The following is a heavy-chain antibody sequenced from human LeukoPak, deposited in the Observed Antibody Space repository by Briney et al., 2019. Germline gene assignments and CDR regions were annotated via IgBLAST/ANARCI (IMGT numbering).Heavy chain of an antibody. J-gene: IGHJ6*02. D-gene: IGHD2-2*01. CDR2: ISSSSSYI. Sequence: GGSLRLSCAASGFTFSSYSMNWVRQAPGKGLEWVSSISSSSSYIYYADSVKGRFTISRDNAKNSLYLQMNSLRAEDTAVYYCATAYDIVVVPAAGYYYYGMDVWGQGTTVTVSS. CDR1: GFTFSSYS. CDR3: ATAYDIVVVPAAGYYYYGMDV. V-gene: IGHV3-21*01.